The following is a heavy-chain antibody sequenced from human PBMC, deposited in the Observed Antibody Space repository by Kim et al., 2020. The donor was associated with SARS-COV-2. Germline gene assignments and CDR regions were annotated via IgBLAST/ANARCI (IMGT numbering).Heavy chain of an antibody. Sequence: YAQKFQGRVTMTRDTSISTAYMELSRLRSDDTAVYYCARSEYSSSSVAYWGQGTLVTVSS. V-gene: IGHV1-2*02. J-gene: IGHJ4*02. CDR3: ARSEYSSSSVAY. D-gene: IGHD6-6*01.